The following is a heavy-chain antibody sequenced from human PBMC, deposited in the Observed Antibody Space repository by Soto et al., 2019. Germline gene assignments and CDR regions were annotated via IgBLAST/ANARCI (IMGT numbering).Heavy chain of an antibody. CDR2: ISYDGSNK. CDR3: AREASGSYSD. V-gene: IGHV3-30-3*01. Sequence: QVQLVESGGGVVQPGRSLRLSCAASGFTFSSYAMHWVRQAPGKGLEWVAVISYDGSNKYYADSVKGRFTISRDNSKNTLYLQINSLRAEDTAVYYCAREASGSYSDWGQGTLVTVSS. J-gene: IGHJ4*01. CDR1: GFTFSSYA. D-gene: IGHD1-26*01.